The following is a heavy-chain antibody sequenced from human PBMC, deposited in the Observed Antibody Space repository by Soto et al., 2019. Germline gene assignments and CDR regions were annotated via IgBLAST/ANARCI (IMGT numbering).Heavy chain of an antibody. CDR2: IIPILGIA. J-gene: IGHJ4*02. CDR3: ASGLDYYDNSDSDY. CDR1: GGTFSSYS. Sequence: QVQLVQSGAEVKKPGSSVKVSCKTSGGTFSSYSISWVRQAPGQGLEWMGRIIPILGIATYAQKFQGRVTITADKSTSTAYMELSSLTSEDTAVYYCASGLDYYDNSDSDYWGQGTLVTVSS. V-gene: IGHV1-69*02. D-gene: IGHD3-22*01.